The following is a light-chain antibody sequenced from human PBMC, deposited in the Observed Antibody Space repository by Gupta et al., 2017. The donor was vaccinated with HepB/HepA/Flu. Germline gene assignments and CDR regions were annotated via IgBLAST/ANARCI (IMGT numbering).Light chain of an antibody. CDR2: DVS. J-gene: IGKJ1*01. CDR3: WQGTNWPST. Sequence: DVLDQSPIPLPVTLGQTAYIPCRSSQSLVNTGGNTYLSWFQQKPSHSPRRLIYDVSNRASGVPDRFSGSGSATEFTLTISSLQAEDLGVYYCWQGTNWPSTFGQGTKVDI. V-gene: IGKV2-30*01. CDR1: QSLVNTGGNTY.